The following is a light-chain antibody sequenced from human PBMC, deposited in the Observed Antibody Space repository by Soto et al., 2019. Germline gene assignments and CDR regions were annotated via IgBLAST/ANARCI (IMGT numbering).Light chain of an antibody. CDR1: QSVRDSY. J-gene: IGKJ1*01. V-gene: IGKV3-20*01. Sequence: EIVLTQSPGTLALSPGERATLSCRASQSVRDSYLAWYQQKPGQASRLLIYGAATRATAIPARFSGSGSGTDFTLTITSLETEDYAVYYCQQYGSQPWTFGQGTKVDIK. CDR3: QQYGSQPWT. CDR2: GAA.